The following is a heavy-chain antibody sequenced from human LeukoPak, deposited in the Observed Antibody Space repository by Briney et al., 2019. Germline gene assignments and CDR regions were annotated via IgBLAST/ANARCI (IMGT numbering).Heavy chain of an antibody. CDR3: ARHINSRWPWDP. CDR2: INHSGST. CDR1: GGSFSGYY. Sequence: SETLSLTCAVYGGSFSGYYWSWIRQPPGKGLEWVGEINHSGSTNYNPSLKSRVTISVDTSKNQFSLKLSSVTAADTAVYYCARHINSRWPWDPWGQGTLVTVSS. V-gene: IGHV4-34*01. D-gene: IGHD6-13*01. J-gene: IGHJ5*02.